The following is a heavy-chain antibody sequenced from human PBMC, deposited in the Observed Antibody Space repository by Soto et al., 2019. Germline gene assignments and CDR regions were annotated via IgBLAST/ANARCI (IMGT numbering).Heavy chain of an antibody. CDR2: ISGSGDST. Sequence: GGSLRLSCAASGSTFSSYAMSWVRQAPGKGLEWVSVISGSGDSTYYADSVKGRFTISRDNSKNTLYVQMNSLRAEDTAVYYCAIELGYCSGGSCYMDGAFDFWGQGTMVTVSS. J-gene: IGHJ3*01. V-gene: IGHV3-23*01. D-gene: IGHD2-15*01. CDR1: GSTFSSYA. CDR3: AIELGYCSGGSCYMDGAFDF.